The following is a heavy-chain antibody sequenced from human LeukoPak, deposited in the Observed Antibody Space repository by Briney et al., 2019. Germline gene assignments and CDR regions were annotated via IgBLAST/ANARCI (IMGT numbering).Heavy chain of an antibody. J-gene: IGHJ4*02. CDR1: GYMFNIYG. V-gene: IGHV1-18*01. D-gene: IGHD5-12*01. CDR3: ARSPPSTGYDRFDT. CDR2: ISAFNGNT. Sequence: ASVKVSCKASGYMFNIYGISWVRQAPGQGLEWMGWISAFNGNTNYARNFQDRVTMITDTSTSTAYMELTSLRSDDTAVYYCARSPPSTGYDRFDTWGQGTLVTVSS.